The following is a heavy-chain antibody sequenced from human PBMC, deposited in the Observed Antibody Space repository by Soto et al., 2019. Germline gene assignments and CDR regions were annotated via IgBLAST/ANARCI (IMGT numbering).Heavy chain of an antibody. CDR1: GFTFSSYA. CDR2: ISGNGDSA. D-gene: IGHD3-10*01. J-gene: IGHJ4*02. CDR3: ARRGYGLYFDY. V-gene: IGHV3-64*01. Sequence: EVQLVESGGGLVQPGGSLRLSCAASGFTFSSYAMHWVRQAPGKGLEYVSAISGNGDSAYYANSVKGRFTISRDNSKKTLYLQMGSLRAEDMAVYYCARRGYGLYFDYWGQGTLVTVSS.